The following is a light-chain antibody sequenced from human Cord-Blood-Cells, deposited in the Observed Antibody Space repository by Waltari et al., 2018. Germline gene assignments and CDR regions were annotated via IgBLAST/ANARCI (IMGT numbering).Light chain of an antibody. Sequence: PGQSITISCTGTTSDVGSYNLVSWYQQHPGKAPKLMIYEGSKRPSGFSNRFSGSKSGNTASLTISGLQAEDEADYYCCSYAGSSTYVVFGGGTKLTVL. CDR2: EGS. V-gene: IGLV2-23*01. CDR3: CSYAGSSTYVV. J-gene: IGLJ2*01. CDR1: TSDVGSYNL.